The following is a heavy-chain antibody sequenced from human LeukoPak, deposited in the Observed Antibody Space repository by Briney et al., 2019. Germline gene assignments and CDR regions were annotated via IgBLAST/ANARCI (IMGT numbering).Heavy chain of an antibody. Sequence: ASVKVSCKASGYTFTGYFMHWVRQAPGQGLEWMEWINPNSGGTNYAQKFQGRVTMTRDTSISTAYMELSRLRSDDTAVYYCATERRPIVGATFDYWGQGTLVTVSS. D-gene: IGHD1-26*01. J-gene: IGHJ4*02. CDR1: GYTFTGYF. CDR3: ATERRPIVGATFDY. V-gene: IGHV1-2*02. CDR2: INPNSGGT.